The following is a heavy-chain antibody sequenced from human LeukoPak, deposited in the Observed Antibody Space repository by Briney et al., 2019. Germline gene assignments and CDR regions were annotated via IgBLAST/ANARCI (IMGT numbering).Heavy chain of an antibody. V-gene: IGHV1-69*05. D-gene: IGHD3/OR15-3a*01. Sequence: APVKVSCKASGGTFSSYAISWVRQAPGQGLEWMGGIIPIFGTANYAQKFQGRVTITTDESTSTAYMELSSLRSEDTAVYYCATSSRRTGYFDYWGQGTLVIVSS. CDR1: GGTFSSYA. CDR2: IIPIFGTA. J-gene: IGHJ4*02. CDR3: ATSSRRTGYFDY.